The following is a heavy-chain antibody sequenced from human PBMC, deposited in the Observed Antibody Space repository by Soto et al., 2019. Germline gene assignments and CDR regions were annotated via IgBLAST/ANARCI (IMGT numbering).Heavy chain of an antibody. CDR2: ITGSGDST. CDR3: AKDPLKYISNWYLDRWYVH. CDR1: GFTFINYA. J-gene: IGHJ4*01. V-gene: IGHV3-23*01. Sequence: GGSLRLSCAASGFTFINYAIRWVRQAPWKGLEWVSSITGSGDSTYYADSVKGRFTISRDNSKNTLYLQMNSLRVEDTAVYYCAKDPLKYISNWYLDRWYVHSGQGTPVTVSS. D-gene: IGHD3-3*02.